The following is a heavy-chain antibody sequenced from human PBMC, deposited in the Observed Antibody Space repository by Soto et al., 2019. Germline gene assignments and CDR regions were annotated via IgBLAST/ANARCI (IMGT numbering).Heavy chain of an antibody. V-gene: IGHV3-23*01. CDR1: GFNFSSYT. CDR3: AKYYYGSGSIRAFDI. Sequence: GGSLRLSCAASGFNFSSYTMTWVRQAPGERLEWVSSIVGSGDNTYYADSVKGRFTISRDNSKTTLYLQMNSLRAEDTAVYYCAKYYYGSGSIRAFDIWGQGTMVTVSS. CDR2: IVGSGDNT. D-gene: IGHD3-10*01. J-gene: IGHJ3*02.